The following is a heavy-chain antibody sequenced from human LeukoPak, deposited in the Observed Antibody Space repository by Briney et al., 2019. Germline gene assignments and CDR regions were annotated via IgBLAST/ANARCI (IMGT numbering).Heavy chain of an antibody. CDR3: ARDGPYCSSTSCWRWFDP. D-gene: IGHD2-2*01. Sequence: GGSLRLSCAASGFTFSSYSMNWVRQAPGKGLEWVSYISSSGSTIYYADSVKGRFTISRDNAKNSLYLQMNSLRAEDTAVYYCARDGPYCSSTSCWRWFDPWGQGTLVTVFS. V-gene: IGHV3-48*04. CDR2: ISSSGSTI. J-gene: IGHJ5*02. CDR1: GFTFSSYS.